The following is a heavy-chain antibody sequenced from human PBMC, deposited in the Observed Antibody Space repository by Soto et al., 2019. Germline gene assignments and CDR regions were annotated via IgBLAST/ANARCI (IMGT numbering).Heavy chain of an antibody. V-gene: IGHV3-23*03. Sequence: SGFTFSDYTMSWVRQAPGQVLECISVILSDYNTFYSGSVRGRFTISRDNSKNTLYLQMNSLRAEDTAIYYCARRTNGYFGYWGQGALVTVSS. CDR2: ILSDYNT. J-gene: IGHJ4*02. CDR1: GFTFSDYT. CDR3: ARRTNGYFGY. D-gene: IGHD2-8*01.